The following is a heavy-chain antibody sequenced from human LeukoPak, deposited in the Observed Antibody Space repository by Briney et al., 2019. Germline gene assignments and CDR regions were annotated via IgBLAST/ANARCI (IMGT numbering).Heavy chain of an antibody. CDR2: ITSGSSYR. CDR3: ARDPGSAAPYYFDY. Sequence: GGSLRLSCAASGFTFSSYNMNWVRQAPGKGLEWVSSITSGSSYRFYADSVKGRFTISRDNAKNSLYLQMNSLRAEDTAVYYCARDPGSAAPYYFDYWGQGTLVTVSS. CDR1: GFTFSSYN. J-gene: IGHJ4*02. V-gene: IGHV3-21*01. D-gene: IGHD6-13*01.